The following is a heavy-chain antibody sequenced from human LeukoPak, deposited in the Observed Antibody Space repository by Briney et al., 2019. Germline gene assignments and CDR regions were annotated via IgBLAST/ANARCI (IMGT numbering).Heavy chain of an antibody. V-gene: IGHV3-21*01. D-gene: IGHD2-15*01. Sequence: PGGPLRLSCAASGFTFSTSSWNWVRQPPGKGLEWVTSKSSSSSYIYYADSVKGRFTISRDNAKNPLYLQMNSLRAEDTAVYYCAGVGVAGTQGNDYWGQGTLVTVSS. CDR2: KSSSSSYI. CDR1: GFTFSTSS. CDR3: AGVGVAGTQGNDY. J-gene: IGHJ4*02.